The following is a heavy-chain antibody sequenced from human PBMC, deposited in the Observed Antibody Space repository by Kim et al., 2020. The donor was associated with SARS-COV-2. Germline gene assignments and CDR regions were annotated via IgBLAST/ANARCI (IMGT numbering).Heavy chain of an antibody. J-gene: IGHJ3*02. D-gene: IGHD6-13*01. CDR3: ARASGEDSSSWYDCFDI. V-gene: IGHV3-21*01. CDR1: GFTFSSYS. Sequence: WGSLRLSCAASGFTFSSYSMNWVRQAPGKGLEWVSSISSSSSYIYYADSVKGRFTISRDNAKNSLYLQMNSLRAEDTAVYYCARASGEDSSSWYDCFDIWGQGTMVTVSS. CDR2: ISSSSSYI.